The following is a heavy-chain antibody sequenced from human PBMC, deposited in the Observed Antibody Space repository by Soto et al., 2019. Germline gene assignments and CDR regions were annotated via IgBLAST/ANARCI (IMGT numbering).Heavy chain of an antibody. J-gene: IGHJ4*02. CDR3: AKVSFYDYVWGSYRTNFDY. D-gene: IGHD3-16*02. Sequence: GGSLRLSCAASGFTFSSYAMSWVRQAPGKGLEWVSAISGSGGSTYYADSVKGRFTISRDNSKNTLYLQMNSLRAEDTAVYYCAKVSFYDYVWGSYRTNFDYWGQGTLVTVSS. V-gene: IGHV3-23*01. CDR1: GFTFSSYA. CDR2: ISGSGGST.